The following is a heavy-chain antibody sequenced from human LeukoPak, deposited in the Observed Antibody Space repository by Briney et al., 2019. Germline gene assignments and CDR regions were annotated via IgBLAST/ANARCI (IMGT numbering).Heavy chain of an antibody. V-gene: IGHV4-38-2*01. Sequence: PSETLSLTCGVSGYSISSGYYWGWIRQPPGKGLEWIGSIYHSGSTYYNPSLKSRVTISVDTSKNQFSLKLSSVTAADTAVYYCARHYGEGYMTWGQGTLVTVSS. CDR1: GYSISSGYY. J-gene: IGHJ5*02. D-gene: IGHD3-10*01. CDR2: IYHSGST. CDR3: ARHYGEGYMT.